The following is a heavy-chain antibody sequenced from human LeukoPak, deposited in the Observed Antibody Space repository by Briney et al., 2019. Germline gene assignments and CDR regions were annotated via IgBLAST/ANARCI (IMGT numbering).Heavy chain of an antibody. D-gene: IGHD6-6*01. CDR2: IKQDGSEK. CDR1: GFRLSSYW. Sequence: GGSLRLSCAGSGFRLSSYWMTWVRQAPGKGLEWVANIKQDGSEKYYVDSVKGRFTISRDNAKNSLYLQMNSLRAEDTAVYYCAREEYSSSRGYMDVWGKGTTVTVSS. V-gene: IGHV3-7*01. CDR3: AREEYSSSRGYMDV. J-gene: IGHJ6*03.